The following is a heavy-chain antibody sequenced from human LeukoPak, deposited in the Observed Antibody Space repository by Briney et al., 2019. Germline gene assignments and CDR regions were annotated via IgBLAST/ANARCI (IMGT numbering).Heavy chain of an antibody. Sequence: PSETLSLTCTVSGGSISSGDYYWTWIRQPPGKGLEWIGYIYYSGATYYNPSLKSRVTISVDTSKNQFSLKLSYVTAAYTAVYYCVRSSGYYGSGSYVDPWGQGTLVTVSS. V-gene: IGHV4-30-4*01. D-gene: IGHD3-10*01. CDR2: IYYSGAT. J-gene: IGHJ5*02. CDR3: VRSSGYYGSGSYVDP. CDR1: GGSISSGDYY.